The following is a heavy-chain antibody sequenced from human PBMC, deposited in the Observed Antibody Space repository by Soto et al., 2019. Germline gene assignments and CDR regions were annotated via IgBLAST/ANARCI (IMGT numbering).Heavy chain of an antibody. CDR3: ARLVYDTRLNYMYFDF. CDR2: IFHDGTA. CDR1: GGSISSSTYY. Sequence: SETLSLTCTVSGGSISSSTYYWGWVRQTPQRGLEYIGEIFHDGTANYYPSFERRVAISVDTSKNQFSLKLTSVTAADTAIYFCARLVYDTRLNYMYFDFWGQGALVTVSS. J-gene: IGHJ4*02. D-gene: IGHD3-10*01. V-gene: IGHV4-39*07.